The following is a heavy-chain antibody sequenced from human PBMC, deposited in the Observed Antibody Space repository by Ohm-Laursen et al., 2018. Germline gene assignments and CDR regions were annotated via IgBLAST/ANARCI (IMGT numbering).Heavy chain of an antibody. Sequence: SETLSLTCTVSGGSISSYYWSWIRQPAGKGLEWIGRIYTSGSTNYNPSLKSRVTISVDTSKNQFSLKLSSVTAADTAVYYCARNFNWENPYNFAYWGQGILVTVSS. CDR1: GGSISSYY. D-gene: IGHD3-9*01. CDR2: IYTSGST. CDR3: ARNFNWENPYNFAY. V-gene: IGHV4-4*07. J-gene: IGHJ4*02.